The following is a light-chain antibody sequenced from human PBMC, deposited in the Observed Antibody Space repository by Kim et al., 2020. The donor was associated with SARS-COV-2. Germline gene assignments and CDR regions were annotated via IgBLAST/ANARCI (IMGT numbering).Light chain of an antibody. CDR1: QSVNI. CDR3: HLYGGSALT. J-gene: IGKJ4*01. CDR2: AAS. V-gene: IGKV3-20*01. Sequence: PGERATLACRASQSVNIIAWYQQKPGPSPRLLIYAASSRAAGVPDRFSGSGSGTDFTLTISRLEPEDFAVFYCHLYGGSALTFGGGTKVDIK.